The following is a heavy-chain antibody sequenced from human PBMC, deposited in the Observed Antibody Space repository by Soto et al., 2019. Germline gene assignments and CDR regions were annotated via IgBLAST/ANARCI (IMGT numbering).Heavy chain of an antibody. CDR1: GFTFSSYA. CDR3: ARDPARLGMCYFDY. J-gene: IGHJ4*02. V-gene: IGHV3-30*04. D-gene: IGHD7-27*01. Sequence: GGSLRLSCAASGFTFSSYAMHWVRQAPGKGLEWVAVISYDGSNKYYADSVKGRFTISRDNSKNTLYLQMNSLRAEDTAVYYCARDPARLGMCYFDYWGQGTLVTVSS. CDR2: ISYDGSNK.